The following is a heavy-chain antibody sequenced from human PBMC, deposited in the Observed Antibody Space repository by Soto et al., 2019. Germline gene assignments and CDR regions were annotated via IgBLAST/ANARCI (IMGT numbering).Heavy chain of an antibody. V-gene: IGHV3-64*01. CDR1: GFTFSSYA. CDR2: ISSNGGST. J-gene: IGHJ3*02. D-gene: IGHD3-3*01. Sequence: GESLKISCAASGFTFSSYAMHWVRQAPGKGLEYVSGISSNGGSTHCANSVKGRFTISRDNSKNTLYLQMGSLRAEDMAVYYCAKGLTITIFGVGSPDAFDIWGQGTMVIVSS. CDR3: AKGLTITIFGVGSPDAFDI.